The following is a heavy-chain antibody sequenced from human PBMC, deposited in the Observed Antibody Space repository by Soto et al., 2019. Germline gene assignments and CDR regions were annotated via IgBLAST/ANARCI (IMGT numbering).Heavy chain of an antibody. CDR2: INPSGGST. J-gene: IGHJ6*02. Sequence: ASVKVSCKASGYTFTSYYMHWVRQAPGQGLEWMGIINPSGGSTSYAQKFRGRVTMTRDTSTSTVYMELSSLRSEDTAVYYCAREGIGFCISTSCPHPFGYGYGMDVWGQGTTVTGSS. CDR1: GYTFTSYY. D-gene: IGHD2-2*01. V-gene: IGHV1-46*01. CDR3: AREGIGFCISTSCPHPFGYGYGMDV.